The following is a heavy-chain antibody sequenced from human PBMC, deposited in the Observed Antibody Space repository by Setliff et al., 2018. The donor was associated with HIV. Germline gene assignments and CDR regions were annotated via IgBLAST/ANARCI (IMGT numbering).Heavy chain of an antibody. V-gene: IGHV4-38-2*02. Sequence: LSLTCTVSGYSISSGYYWGWIRQPPGKGLEWIGNIYHSGSTYYNPSLKSRVTISVDTSKNQFSLKLSSVTAADTAVYYCATYADRESNRFDPWGQGILVTVSS. CDR1: GYSISSGYY. CDR3: ATYADRESNRFDP. J-gene: IGHJ5*02. CDR2: IYHSGST. D-gene: IGHD3-10*01.